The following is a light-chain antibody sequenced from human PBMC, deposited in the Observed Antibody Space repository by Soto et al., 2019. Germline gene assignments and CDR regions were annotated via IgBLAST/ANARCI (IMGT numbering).Light chain of an antibody. Sequence: EIVLTQSPGTLSLSRGERGTLACGARQSVTSNALAWYQQKPGQAPRILIYGVSSRATGIPDRFSGSGSGTDFTLTISSLQPEDVQTYYCQKCKVAPFTFGGGTKVDI. CDR3: QKCKVAPFT. J-gene: IGKJ4*01. CDR2: GVS. V-gene: IGKV3-20*01. CDR1: QSVTSNA.